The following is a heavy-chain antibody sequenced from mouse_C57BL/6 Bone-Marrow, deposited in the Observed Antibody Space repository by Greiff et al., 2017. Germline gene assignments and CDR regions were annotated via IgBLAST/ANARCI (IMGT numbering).Heavy chain of an antibody. Sequence: VQLQQPGAELVRPGSSVKLSCKASGYTFTSYWMDWVKQRPGQGLEWIGNIYPSDSETHYNQKFKDKATLTVDKSSSTAYMQLSSLTSEDSAVYYCAIIYYDGRSYEDYWGQGTTLTVSS. J-gene: IGHJ2*01. CDR3: AIIYYDGRSYEDY. V-gene: IGHV1-61*01. CDR1: GYTFTSYW. D-gene: IGHD1-1*01. CDR2: IYPSDSET.